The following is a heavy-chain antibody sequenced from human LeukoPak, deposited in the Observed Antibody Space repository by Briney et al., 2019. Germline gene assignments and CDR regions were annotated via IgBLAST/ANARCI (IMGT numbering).Heavy chain of an antibody. CDR1: GFTFSSYA. CDR2: IRGSGGST. J-gene: IGHJ3*02. CDR3: AKRWLDAFDI. D-gene: IGHD6-19*01. Sequence: GGSLRLSCAASGFTFSSYAMSWVRQVPGKGLEWVSRIRGSGGSTSYAASVKGRFTISRDNSKNTLYLQMNSLRAEDTAVYYCAKRWLDAFDIWGHGTMVTVSS. V-gene: IGHV3-23*01.